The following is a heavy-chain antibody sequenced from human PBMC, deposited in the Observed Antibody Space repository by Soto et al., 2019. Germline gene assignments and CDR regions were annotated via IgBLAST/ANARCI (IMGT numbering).Heavy chain of an antibody. CDR2: IGGDGGST. CDR1: GFTFSEYA. V-gene: IGHV3-23*01. J-gene: IGHJ3*02. Sequence: EAQLLESGGGLVQPGGSLRLSCVASGFTFSEYAMSWVRQAPGKGLEWVSVIGGDGGSTNYADSVKGRFTVSRDNSKSTLYLKMYSLSAEYTAVYYCAKDSSNRYGSYDPFDRWGQPRMVTV. D-gene: IGHD4-17*01. CDR3: AKDSSNRYGSYDPFDR.